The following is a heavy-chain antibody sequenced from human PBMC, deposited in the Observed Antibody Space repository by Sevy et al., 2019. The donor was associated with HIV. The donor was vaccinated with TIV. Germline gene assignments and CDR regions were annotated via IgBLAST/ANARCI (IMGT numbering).Heavy chain of an antibody. Sequence: ASVTVSCQASGGTFSSYAISWVRQAPGQGLEWMGRIIPILGIANYAPKFQGRVTITADKSTSTVYMELSSLRSEDTAVYYCAFGRGGGLFDIWGQGTMVTVSS. CDR1: GGTFSSYA. CDR3: AFGRGGGLFDI. CDR2: IIPILGIA. J-gene: IGHJ3*02. D-gene: IGHD3-10*01. V-gene: IGHV1-69*04.